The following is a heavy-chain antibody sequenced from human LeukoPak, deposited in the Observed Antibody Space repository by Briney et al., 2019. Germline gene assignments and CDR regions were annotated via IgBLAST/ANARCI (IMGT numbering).Heavy chain of an antibody. D-gene: IGHD3-22*01. CDR3: ANEYDNAFDI. Sequence: GGSLRLSCAASGFTFSSNWMHWVRQAPGKGLVWVSRINSDGSSTDYADSVKGRFTISRDNAKSTLYLQMNSLRAEDTAVYYCANEYDNAFDIWGQGTMVTVSS. V-gene: IGHV3-74*01. CDR1: GFTFSSNW. J-gene: IGHJ3*02. CDR2: INSDGSST.